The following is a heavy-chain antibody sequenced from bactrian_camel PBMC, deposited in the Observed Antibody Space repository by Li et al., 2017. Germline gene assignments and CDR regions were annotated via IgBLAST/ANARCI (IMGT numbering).Heavy chain of an antibody. CDR2: ISASGGTT. V-gene: IGHV3S1*01. D-gene: IGHD4*01. CDR1: GFTFNNYW. Sequence: VQLVESGGGLVQPRGSLRLSCVASGFTFNNYWMYWVRQRPGKGLAWVSSISASGGTTIYADSVKGRFTISRDNAKNTVYLQMNSLKPEDTAVHYCVRDALWLARYYSTNDWAYWGQGTQVTV. J-gene: IGHJ4*01. CDR3: VRDALWLARYYSTNDWAY.